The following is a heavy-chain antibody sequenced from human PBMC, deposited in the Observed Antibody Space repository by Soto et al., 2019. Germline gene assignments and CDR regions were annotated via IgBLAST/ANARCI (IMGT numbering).Heavy chain of an antibody. CDR3: ARDSPIGSTFSGYDAIDS. V-gene: IGHV1-69*06. Sequence: GASVKVSCKASGGTFSSYAISWVRQAPGQGLEWMGGIIPIFGAANYAQKFQGRVTITADRSTSTTYMELTSLTSKDTAVYYCARDSPIGSTFSGYDAIDSWGQGTLVTVSS. CDR1: GGTFSSYA. D-gene: IGHD5-12*01. CDR2: IIPIFGAA. J-gene: IGHJ4*02.